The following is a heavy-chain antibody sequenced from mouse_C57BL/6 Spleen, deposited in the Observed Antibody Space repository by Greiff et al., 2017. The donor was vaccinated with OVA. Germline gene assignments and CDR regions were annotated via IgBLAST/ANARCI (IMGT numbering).Heavy chain of an antibody. CDR3: ARGGDGYYPFDY. Sequence: VQVVESGAELVRPGTSVKVSCKASGYAFTNYLIEWVKQRPGQGLEWIGVINPGSGGTNYNEKFKGKATLTADKSSSTAYMQLSSLTSEDSAVYFCARGGDGYYPFDYWGQGTTLTVSS. D-gene: IGHD2-3*01. CDR2: INPGSGGT. CDR1: GYAFTNYL. V-gene: IGHV1-54*01. J-gene: IGHJ2*01.